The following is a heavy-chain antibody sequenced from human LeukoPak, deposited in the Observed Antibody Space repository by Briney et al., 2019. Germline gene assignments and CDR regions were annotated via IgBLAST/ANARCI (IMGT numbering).Heavy chain of an antibody. J-gene: IGHJ6*03. CDR3: ARVRSTPHGYMDV. D-gene: IGHD3-3*01. CDR1: GFTFSSYS. Sequence: KPGGSLRLSCAASGFTFSSYSMNWVRQAPGKGLEWVSSISSSSSYIYYADSVKGQFTISRDNAKNSLYLQMNSLRAEDTAVYYCARVRSTPHGYMDVWGKGTTVTVSS. CDR2: ISSSSSYI. V-gene: IGHV3-21*01.